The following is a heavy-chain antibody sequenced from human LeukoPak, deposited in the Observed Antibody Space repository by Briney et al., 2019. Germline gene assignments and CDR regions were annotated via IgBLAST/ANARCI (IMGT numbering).Heavy chain of an antibody. Sequence: GASVKVSYKASGGTFSSYAISWGRQAPGQGLEWMGRIIPILGIANYAQKFQGRVTITADKSTSTAYMELSSLRSEDTAVYYCARGYYGSGSYSTPDYWCQGTLVTVSS. CDR1: GGTFSSYA. J-gene: IGHJ4*02. CDR2: IIPILGIA. V-gene: IGHV1-69*04. D-gene: IGHD3-10*01. CDR3: ARGYYGSGSYSTPDY.